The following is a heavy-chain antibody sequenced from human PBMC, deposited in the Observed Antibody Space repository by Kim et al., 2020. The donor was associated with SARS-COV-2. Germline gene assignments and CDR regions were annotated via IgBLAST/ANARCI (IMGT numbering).Heavy chain of an antibody. D-gene: IGHD1-26*01. Sequence: GGSLRLSCTASGFSFGDYAMSWVRQAPGKGLEWVRFIRTKGYSGTTEYAASVKGRFTISRDDSKSIVYLQLNSLKTEDTGMYFCARDRGGSYSGYLDYWGQGTLVTVSS. CDR2: IRTKGYSGTT. J-gene: IGHJ4*02. CDR1: GFSFGDYA. V-gene: IGHV3-49*04. CDR3: ARDRGGSYSGYLDY.